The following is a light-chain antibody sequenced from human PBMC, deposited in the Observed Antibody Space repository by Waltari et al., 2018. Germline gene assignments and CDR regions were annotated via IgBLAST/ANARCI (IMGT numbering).Light chain of an antibody. J-gene: IGLJ2*01. Sequence: SYELTQPPSVSVSPGQTAKIPCSGDALPKQYTYWYQQKPDQAPLLVIYKDTERHSGIPERFSGSSSETTVTLTISGVQAEDEADYYCLSAYSGGSQGVFGGGTKLTVL. CDR2: KDT. CDR1: ALPKQY. V-gene: IGLV3-25*03. CDR3: LSAYSGGSQGV.